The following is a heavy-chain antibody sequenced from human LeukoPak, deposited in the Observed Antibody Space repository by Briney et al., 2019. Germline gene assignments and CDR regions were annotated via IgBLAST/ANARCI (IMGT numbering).Heavy chain of an antibody. CDR1: GFTVSSNY. Sequence: GSLRLSCAASGFTVSSNYMSWVRQAPGEGLEWVSVTYSNGRTYYADSVKGRFTISRDISKNTLYLQMNSLRAEDTAVYYCARVLSGRGSLYDYYYYMDVWGKGTTVTISS. CDR2: TYSNGRT. CDR3: ARVLSGRGSLYDYYYYMDV. V-gene: IGHV3-53*01. D-gene: IGHD3-10*01. J-gene: IGHJ6*03.